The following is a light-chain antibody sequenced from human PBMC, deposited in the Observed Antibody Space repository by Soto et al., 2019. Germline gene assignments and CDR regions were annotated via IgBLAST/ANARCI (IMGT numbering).Light chain of an antibody. Sequence: DIQLTQSPSFLSASVGDRVTITFRASHGISSDLAWFQQKPGRAPNLLIYGASNLQSGVPSRFCGSGSGTDFTLTISNLQPEDSETYYGQQLNAYPLTFGKGTRLEIK. J-gene: IGKJ5*01. CDR3: QQLNAYPLT. V-gene: IGKV1-9*01. CDR2: GAS. CDR1: HGISSD.